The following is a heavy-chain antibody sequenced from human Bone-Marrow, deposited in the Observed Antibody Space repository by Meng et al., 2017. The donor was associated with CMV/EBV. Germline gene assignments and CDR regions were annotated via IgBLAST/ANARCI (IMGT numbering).Heavy chain of an antibody. CDR3: SRDRSTSCSPGDY. CDR1: GFPFTTYW. J-gene: IGHJ4*02. V-gene: IGHV3-7*03. D-gene: IGHD2-2*01. Sequence: GGSLRLSCGASGFPFTTYWMTWVRQAPGKGLEWVANINQAGNERYYVDSVRGRYTISRDNAKNLLYLQMSRLRAEDTAVYYFSRDRSTSCSPGDYWGQGTLVTVSS. CDR2: INQAGNER.